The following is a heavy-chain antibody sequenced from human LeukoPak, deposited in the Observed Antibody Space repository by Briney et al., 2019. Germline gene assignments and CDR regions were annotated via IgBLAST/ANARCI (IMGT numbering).Heavy chain of an antibody. V-gene: IGHV4-39*07. Sequence: SETLSLTCTVSGGSISSSSYSWGWIRQPPGQGLEWIGSIYYSGSTYYNPSLKSRVTISVDTSKNQFSLKLSSVTAADTAVYYCARGTYSSGYYYYFDQWGQGTRVTVSS. D-gene: IGHD3-22*01. CDR1: GGSISSSSYS. CDR2: IYYSGST. J-gene: IGHJ4*02. CDR3: ARGTYSSGYYYYFDQ.